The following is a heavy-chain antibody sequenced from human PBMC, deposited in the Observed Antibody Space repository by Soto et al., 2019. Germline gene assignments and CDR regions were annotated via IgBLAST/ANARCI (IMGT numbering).Heavy chain of an antibody. CDR3: ARGDCSSTCYIGY. V-gene: IGHV3-48*03. J-gene: IGHJ4*02. CDR2: ITSSGGAV. Sequence: VQLAESGGGLVQPGGSLRLSCAASGFSFSNYEMNWVRQAPGKGLEWISYITSSGGAVFYADSVKGRFTISRDNAKDSLFLQMNSLRVEDTAVYYCARGDCSSTCYIGYWGQGARVTVSS. CDR1: GFSFSNYE. D-gene: IGHD2-2*02.